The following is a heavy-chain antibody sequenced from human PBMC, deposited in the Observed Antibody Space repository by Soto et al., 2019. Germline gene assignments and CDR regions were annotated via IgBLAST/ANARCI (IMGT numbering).Heavy chain of an antibody. V-gene: IGHV4-39*01. J-gene: IGHJ6*03. CDR1: GGSISSSSYY. D-gene: IGHD4-17*01. CDR3: ARQDEYYDYGDFSPVYYYYYMDV. Sequence: SETLSLTCTVSGGSISSSSYYWGWIRQPPGKGLEWIGSIYYSGSTYYNPSLKSRVTISVDTSKNQFSLKLSSVTAADTAVYYCARQDEYYDYGDFSPVYYYYYMDVWGKGTTVTVSS. CDR2: IYYSGST.